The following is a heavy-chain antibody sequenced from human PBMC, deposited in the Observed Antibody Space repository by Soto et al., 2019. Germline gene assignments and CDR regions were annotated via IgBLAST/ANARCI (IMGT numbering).Heavy chain of an antibody. CDR3: ARSRRGAFDY. J-gene: IGHJ4*02. CDR2: ISNNGGST. V-gene: IGHV3-64*02. Sequence: GGSLRLSCEASCFTFTTYSMHWVRQVPGKGLEYVSSISNNGGSTYYVDSVKGRFTISRDNSKNTLYLQMDRVTAEDMAVYYCARSRRGAFDYWGQGILVTVSS. D-gene: IGHD3-10*01. CDR1: CFTFTTYS.